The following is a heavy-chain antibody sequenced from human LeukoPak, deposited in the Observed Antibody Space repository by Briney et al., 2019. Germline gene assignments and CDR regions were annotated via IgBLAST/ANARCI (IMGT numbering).Heavy chain of an antibody. D-gene: IGHD6-13*01. J-gene: IGHJ5*02. CDR1: GFTFSGYA. V-gene: IGHV3-23*01. CDR2: ISGSGGST. Sequence: GGSLRLSCAASGFTFSGYAMSWVRQAPGKGLEWVSAISGSGGSTYYADSVKGRFTISRDNSKNTLYLQMNSLRAEDTAVYYCARGIAAAGSWFDPWGQGTLVTVSS. CDR3: ARGIAAAGSWFDP.